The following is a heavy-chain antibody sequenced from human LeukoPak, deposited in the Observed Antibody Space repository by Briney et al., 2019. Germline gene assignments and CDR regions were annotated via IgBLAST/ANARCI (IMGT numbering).Heavy chain of an antibody. J-gene: IGHJ6*03. CDR1: GFTFSSYE. CDR3: ARRTREYYYYYYMDV. CDR2: IKQDGSEK. V-gene: IGHV3-7*01. D-gene: IGHD5-24*01. Sequence: GGSLRLSCAASGFTFSSYEMNWVRQAPGKGLEWVANIKQDGSEKYYVDSVKGRFTISRDNAKNSLYLQMNSLRAEDTAVYYCARRTREYYYYYYMDVWGKGTTVTVSS.